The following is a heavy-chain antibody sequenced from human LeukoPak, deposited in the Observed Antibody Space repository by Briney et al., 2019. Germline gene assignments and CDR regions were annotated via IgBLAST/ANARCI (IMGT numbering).Heavy chain of an antibody. CDR3: ARVGGHCSGGSCRDY. V-gene: IGHV1-2*02. J-gene: IGHJ4*02. D-gene: IGHD2-15*01. Sequence: ASVKVSCKASGYTFTSYYMHWVRQAPGQGLEWMGWINPNSGGTNYAQKFQGRVTMTRDTSISTAYMELSRLRSDDTAVYYCARVGGHCSGGSCRDYWGQGTLVTVSS. CDR2: INPNSGGT. CDR1: GYTFTSYY.